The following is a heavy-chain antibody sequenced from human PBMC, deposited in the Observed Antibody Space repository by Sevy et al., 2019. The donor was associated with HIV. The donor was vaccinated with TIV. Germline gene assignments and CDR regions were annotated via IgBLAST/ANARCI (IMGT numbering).Heavy chain of an antibody. Sequence: SETLSLTCTVSGGAISSYYWSWIRQPAGKGLEWIGRIYTSGSTNYNPTLKRRDTMSVDTSKNPFSLKLSSVTDADPAVYYCARDRPCDYVWGSSRYRRDFDIWGQGTMVTVSS. D-gene: IGHD3-16*02. J-gene: IGHJ3*02. CDR3: ARDRPCDYVWGSSRYRRDFDI. CDR2: IYTSGST. V-gene: IGHV4-4*07. CDR1: GGAISSYY.